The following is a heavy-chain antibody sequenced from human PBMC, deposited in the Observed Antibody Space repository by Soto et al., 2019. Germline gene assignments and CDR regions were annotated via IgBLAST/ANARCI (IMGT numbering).Heavy chain of an antibody. Sequence: GGSLRLSCAASGFIFENFGMSWVRQAPGKGLEWISSISGSGFKKYYADSVKGRFTISRDNSKSTVYLELNNLSAEDTAVYHCAKNQGVELVPLATVNWFDPWGQGTLVTVSS. J-gene: IGHJ5*02. CDR1: GFIFENFG. CDR2: ISGSGFKK. D-gene: IGHD1-26*01. CDR3: AKNQGVELVPLATVNWFDP. V-gene: IGHV3-23*01.